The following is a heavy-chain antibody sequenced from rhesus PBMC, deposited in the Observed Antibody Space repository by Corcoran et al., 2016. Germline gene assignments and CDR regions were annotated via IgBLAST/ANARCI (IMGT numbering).Heavy chain of an antibody. CDR2: VYINTGTT. J-gene: IGHJ4*01. Sequence: QVQLKESGPGLVKPSETLSLTCAVSGGSISSGYGWGWIRPPPGTGLEWIVTVYINTGTTDSVTSLKRRVTISKDTSKNQFSLKLSSVTAADTAVYYCTKSEYSGGADYFDYWGQGVLVTVSS. V-gene: IGHV4S7*01. D-gene: IGHD6-37*01. CDR3: TKSEYSGGADYFDY. CDR1: GGSISSGYG.